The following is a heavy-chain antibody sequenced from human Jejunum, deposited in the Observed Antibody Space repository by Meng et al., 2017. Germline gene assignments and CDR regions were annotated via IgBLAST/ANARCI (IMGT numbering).Heavy chain of an antibody. CDR2: TYYRSKWYI. CDR1: GDSVSSNSAG. J-gene: IGHJ4*02. D-gene: IGHD1-26*01. CDR3: AGGGLVRSTRGYFDY. Sequence: QIQLQQSGPGLVKPSPTLSLPCAISGDSVSSNSAGWNWIRQSPSRGLEWLGRTYYRSKWYIDYAVSVKSRITINPDTSKNQFSLHLNSVTPEDTAVYYCAGGGLVRSTRGYFDYWGQGTLVTVSS. V-gene: IGHV6-1*01.